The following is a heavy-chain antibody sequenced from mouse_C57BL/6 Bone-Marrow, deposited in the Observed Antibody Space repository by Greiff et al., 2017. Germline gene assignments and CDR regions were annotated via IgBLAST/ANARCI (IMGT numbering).Heavy chain of an antibody. CDR2: IDPSDSYT. V-gene: IGHV1-69*01. Sequence: QVQLQQPGAELVMPGASVKLSCKASGYTFTSYWMHWVKQRPGQGLEWIGEIDPSDSYTNYNQKFTGKSTFTVDKSSSTAYMQLSSITSEDAAVYYCALLGPWFAYWGQGTLVTVSA. J-gene: IGHJ3*01. CDR3: ALLGPWFAY. D-gene: IGHD2-10*01. CDR1: GYTFTSYW.